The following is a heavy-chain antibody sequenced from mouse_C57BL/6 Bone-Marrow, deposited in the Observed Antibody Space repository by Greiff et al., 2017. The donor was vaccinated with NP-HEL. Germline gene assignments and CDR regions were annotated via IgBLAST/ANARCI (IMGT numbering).Heavy chain of an antibody. Sequence: QVQLQQPGAELVRPGSSVKLSCKASGYTFTSYWMDWVKQRPGQGLEWIGYIYPSDSETHYNQKFKDKATLTVDQSSSTAYMQLSILTSEDSAVYYCARDPYAMDYGGKGTSVTVST. V-gene: IGHV1-61*01. J-gene: IGHJ4*01. CDR2: IYPSDSET. CDR3: ARDPYAMDY. CDR1: GYTFTSYW.